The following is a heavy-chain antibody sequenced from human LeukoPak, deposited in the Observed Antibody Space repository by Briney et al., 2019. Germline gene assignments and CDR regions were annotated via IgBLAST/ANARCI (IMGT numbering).Heavy chain of an antibody. CDR3: ARDNSVRDEAWWFYP. Sequence: ASVKVSCKASGHTFTNYYIHWVRQAPGQGPEWMGLISPTGGSTAYAQKFQGRVTLTRDMSTSTDYLELSSLRSEDTAVYYCARDNSVRDEAWWFYPWGQGTLVTVSS. J-gene: IGHJ5*02. V-gene: IGHV1-46*01. D-gene: IGHD5-24*01. CDR2: ISPTGGST. CDR1: GHTFTNYY.